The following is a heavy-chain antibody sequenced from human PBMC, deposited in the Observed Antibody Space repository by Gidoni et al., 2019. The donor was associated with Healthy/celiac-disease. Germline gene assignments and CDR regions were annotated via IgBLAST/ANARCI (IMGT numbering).Heavy chain of an antibody. CDR1: GFSLSNARMG. V-gene: IGHV2-26*01. Sequence: QVTLKESGPVLVKPTETLTLTCTVSGFSLSNARMGVSWIRQPPGKALEWLAHIFSNDEKSYSTSLKSRLTISKDTSKIQVVLTMTNMDPVDTATYYCARINRHDILTDSRGVLVDYWGQGTLVTVSS. CDR2: IFSNDEK. J-gene: IGHJ4*02. D-gene: IGHD3-9*01. CDR3: ARINRHDILTDSRGVLVDY.